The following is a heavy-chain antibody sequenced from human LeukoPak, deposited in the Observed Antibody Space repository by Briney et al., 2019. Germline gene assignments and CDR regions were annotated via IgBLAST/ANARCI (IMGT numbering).Heavy chain of an antibody. J-gene: IGHJ4*02. CDR2: TSSSSSYI. D-gene: IGHD3-9*01. CDR3: AREDILTGFMDY. V-gene: IGHV3-21*01. Sequence: GGSLRLSCAASGFTFSSYSMNWVRQAPGKGLEWVSSTSSSSSYIYYADSVKGRFTISRDNAKNSLYLQMNSLRAEDTAVYYCAREDILTGFMDYWGQGTLVTVSS. CDR1: GFTFSSYS.